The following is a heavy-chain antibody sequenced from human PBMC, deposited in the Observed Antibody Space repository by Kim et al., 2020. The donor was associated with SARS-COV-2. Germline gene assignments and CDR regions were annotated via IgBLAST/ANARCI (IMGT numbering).Heavy chain of an antibody. CDR2: IQQDGSEK. J-gene: IGHJ6*01. V-gene: IGHV3-7*01. CDR1: GFTFRNSW. Sequence: GGSPRLSCAASGFTFRNSWMSWVRQAPGKGLEWVASIQQDGSEKKYVDSVKGRFTLSRDNAKNSLYLEMSGLRAEDTAVFYCARGRGMDVWGQGTTVTVSS. CDR3: ARGRGMDV.